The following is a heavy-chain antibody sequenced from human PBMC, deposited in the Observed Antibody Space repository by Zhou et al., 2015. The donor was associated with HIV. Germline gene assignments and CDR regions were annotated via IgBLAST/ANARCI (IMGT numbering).Heavy chain of an antibody. CDR2: ISAYTGNT. CDR3: ARAEITSGFGSLLLFLDY. Sequence: QVQLVQSGAEVKKPGASVKVSCKASGYTFTSYGITWVRQAPGQGLEWMGWISAYTGNTNYAQKVQGRVSMTTDTSTSIVYMELRSLRSDDTAVYYCARAEITSGFGSLLLFLDYWGQGTLVHRL. CDR1: GYTFTSYG. J-gene: IGHJ4*02. D-gene: IGHD3-10*01. V-gene: IGHV1-18*01.